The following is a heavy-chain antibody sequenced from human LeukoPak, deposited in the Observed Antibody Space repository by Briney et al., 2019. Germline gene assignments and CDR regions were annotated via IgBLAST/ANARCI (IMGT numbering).Heavy chain of an antibody. CDR2: ISAYNGNT. J-gene: IGHJ3*02. CDR1: GYTFTSYG. Sequence: ASVKVSCKASGYTFTSYGISWVRQAPGQGLEWMGWISAYNGNTNYAQKLQGRVTMTTDTSTSTAYMELRSLRSDDTAVYYCASSSTGTDAFDIWGQGTMVTVSS. D-gene: IGHD1-1*01. CDR3: ASSSTGTDAFDI. V-gene: IGHV1-18*01.